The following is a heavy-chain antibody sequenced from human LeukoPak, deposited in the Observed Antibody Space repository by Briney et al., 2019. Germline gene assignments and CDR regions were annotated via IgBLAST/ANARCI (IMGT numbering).Heavy chain of an antibody. D-gene: IGHD2-15*01. J-gene: IGHJ4*02. V-gene: IGHV3-7*03. Sequence: GGSLRLSCAASGFSFNNYWMSWVRQAPGKGLEWVANIKQDGSEKNYVDSVKGRFTISRDNAKNSLYLQMNSLRAEDTAVYYYARDQPFGGYWGQGTLVTVSS. CDR1: GFSFNNYW. CDR3: ARDQPFGGY. CDR2: IKQDGSEK.